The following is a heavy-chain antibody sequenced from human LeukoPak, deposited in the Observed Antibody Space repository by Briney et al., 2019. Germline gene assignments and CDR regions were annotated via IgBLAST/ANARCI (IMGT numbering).Heavy chain of an antibody. Sequence: SETLSLTCTVSGGSISSYYWSWIRQPAGKGLEWIGRIYTSGSTNYNPSLKSRVTMSVDTSKNQFSLKLSSVTAADTAVYYCARHRYSSGYYAGAGLDYWGQGTLVTVSS. CDR2: IYTSGST. CDR1: GGSISSYY. D-gene: IGHD3-22*01. J-gene: IGHJ4*02. CDR3: ARHRYSSGYYAGAGLDY. V-gene: IGHV4-4*07.